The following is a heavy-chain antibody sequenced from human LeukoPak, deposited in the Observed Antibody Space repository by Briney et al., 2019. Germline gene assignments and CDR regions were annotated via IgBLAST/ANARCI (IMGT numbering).Heavy chain of an antibody. Sequence: GGSLRLSCAASGFTVSSNCMSWVRQAPGKGLEWVGRIRSNSDGGTIDYAAPVKGRFTLSRDDSKTTLYLQMNSLQTEDTAVYYCATDFYDSTWGQGTLVTVSS. V-gene: IGHV3-15*01. CDR1: GFTVSSNC. J-gene: IGHJ5*02. CDR2: IRSNSDGGTI. D-gene: IGHD3-22*01. CDR3: ATDFYDST.